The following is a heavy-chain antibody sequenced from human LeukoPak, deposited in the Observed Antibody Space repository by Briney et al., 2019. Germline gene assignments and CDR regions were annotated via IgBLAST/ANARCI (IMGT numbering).Heavy chain of an antibody. J-gene: IGHJ4*02. V-gene: IGHV4-59*01. Sequence: SSETLSLTCTVSGGSISRYYWTWIRQPPGKGLEWIGYIYYSGSSNYNPSLKSRVTISVDTSKNQFSLKLSSVTAVDTAVYYCAGRLSGNSRDTGAYYRMSYVDYWGQGALVTVSS. CDR1: GGSISRYY. CDR3: AGRLSGNSRDTGAYYRMSYVDY. D-gene: IGHD3-22*01. CDR2: IYYSGSS.